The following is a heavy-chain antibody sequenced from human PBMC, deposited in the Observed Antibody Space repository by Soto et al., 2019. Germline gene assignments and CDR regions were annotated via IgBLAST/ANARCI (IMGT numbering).Heavy chain of an antibody. CDR1: GYTFTSYD. D-gene: IGHD1-1*01. CDR3: ARDRNGTRGGEY. J-gene: IGHJ4*02. V-gene: IGHV1-8*01. CDR2: MNPNSGNT. Sequence: QVQLVQSGAEVKKPGASVKVSCKASGYTFTSYDINWVRQATGQGLEWMGWMNPNSGNTGYSQKVQSGVTMTMNTSICTAYMELSSLRSEDTAVYYCARDRNGTRGGEYWGQGTLVTVSS.